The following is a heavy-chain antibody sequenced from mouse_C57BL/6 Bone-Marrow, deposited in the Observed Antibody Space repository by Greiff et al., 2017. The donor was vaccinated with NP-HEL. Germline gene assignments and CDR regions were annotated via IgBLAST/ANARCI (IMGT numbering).Heavy chain of an antibody. CDR3: ARPFITTVVATD. J-gene: IGHJ2*01. CDR1: GYTFTSYG. D-gene: IGHD1-1*01. Sequence: QVQLQQSGAELARPGASVKLSCKASGYTFTSYGISWVKQRTGQGLEWIGEIYPRSGNTYYNEKFKGKATLTADKSSSTAYMELRSLTSEDSAVYFCARPFITTVVATDWGQGTTLTVSS. V-gene: IGHV1-81*01. CDR2: IYPRSGNT.